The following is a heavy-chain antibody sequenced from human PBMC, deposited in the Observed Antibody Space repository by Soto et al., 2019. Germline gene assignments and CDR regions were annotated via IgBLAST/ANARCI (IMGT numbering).Heavy chain of an antibody. CDR2: ISYDGSNK. CDR1: GFTFSSYG. D-gene: IGHD1-26*01. V-gene: IGHV3-30*18. CDR3: AKGPPEGAQPAGFDY. Sequence: QVQLVESGGGVVQPGRSLRLSCAASGFTFSSYGMHWVRQAPGKGLEWVAVISYDGSNKYYADSVKGRFTISRDNSKNPLYLQMNSLRVEDTAGYYCAKGPPEGAQPAGFDYWGQGTLVTVSS. J-gene: IGHJ4*02.